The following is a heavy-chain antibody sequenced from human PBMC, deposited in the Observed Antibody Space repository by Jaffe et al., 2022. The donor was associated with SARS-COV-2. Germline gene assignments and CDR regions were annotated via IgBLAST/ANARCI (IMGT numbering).Heavy chain of an antibody. CDR3: ATSRTFDH. Sequence: EVQLVESGGGLVQPGGSLRISCAASGFTFSSYWMHWVRQAPGKGLLWVSCINSDGSDISYADSVKGRFTISRDNAKNTLYLQMNSLRAEDTAVYYCATSRTFDHWGQGTLVTVSS. CDR2: INSDGSDI. J-gene: IGHJ4*02. V-gene: IGHV3-74*01. CDR1: GFTFSSYW.